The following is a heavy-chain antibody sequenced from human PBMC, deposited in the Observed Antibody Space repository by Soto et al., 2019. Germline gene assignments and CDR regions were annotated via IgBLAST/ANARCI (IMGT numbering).Heavy chain of an antibody. CDR1: GFTFSSYA. D-gene: IGHD3-22*01. CDR3: GTYGYDSSGYYYTTIDY. CDR2: ISGSGGST. J-gene: IGHJ4*02. V-gene: IGHV3-23*01. Sequence: GGSLRLSCAASGFTFSSYAMSWVRQAPGKGLEWVSAISGSGGSTYYADSVKGRFTIPRDNSKNTLYLQMNSLRAEDTAVYYCGTYGYDSSGYYYTTIDYWGQGTLVTVSS.